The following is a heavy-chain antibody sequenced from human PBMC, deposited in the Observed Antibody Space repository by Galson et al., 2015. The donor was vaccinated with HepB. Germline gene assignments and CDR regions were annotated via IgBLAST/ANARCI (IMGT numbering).Heavy chain of an antibody. D-gene: IGHD3-22*01. CDR1: GFTFSSYS. CDR3: ARDRACYYDNSGYYPEAFDI. CDR2: ISSSSSYI. Sequence: SLRLSCAASGFTFSSYSMNWVRQAPGKGLEWVSSISSSSSYIYYADSVKGRFTISRDNAKNSLYLQMNSLRAEDTAVYYCARDRACYYDNSGYYPEAFDIWGQGTMVTVSS. J-gene: IGHJ3*02. V-gene: IGHV3-21*01.